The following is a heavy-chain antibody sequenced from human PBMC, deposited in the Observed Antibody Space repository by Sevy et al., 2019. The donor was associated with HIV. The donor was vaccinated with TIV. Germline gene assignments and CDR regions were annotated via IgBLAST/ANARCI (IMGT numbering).Heavy chain of an antibody. V-gene: IGHV3-9*01. Sequence: GGSLRLSCAASGFAFSDYAMHWVRQVPGKGLEWVSGISWNSGAIGYADSVKGRFTISRDNAKNSLHLQMNSLRVEDTALYYCGRAQGYCVINSCFGGSINAFDNWGQGTMVTVSS. J-gene: IGHJ3*02. D-gene: IGHD2-15*01. CDR3: GRAQGYCVINSCFGGSINAFDN. CDR1: GFAFSDYA. CDR2: ISWNSGAI.